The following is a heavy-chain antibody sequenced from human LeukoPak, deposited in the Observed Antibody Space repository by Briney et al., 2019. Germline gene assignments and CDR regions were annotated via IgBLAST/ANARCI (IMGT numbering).Heavy chain of an antibody. CDR3: ARARITMVRGYLFDY. CDR2: ISSSSSTI. CDR1: GFTFSSYS. Sequence: GGSLRLSCAASGFTFSSYSMNWVRQAPGKGLEWVSYISSSSSTIYYADSVKGRFTISRDNAKSSLYLQMNSLRAEDTAVYYCARARITMVRGYLFDYWGQGTLVTVSS. J-gene: IGHJ4*02. D-gene: IGHD3-10*01. V-gene: IGHV3-48*04.